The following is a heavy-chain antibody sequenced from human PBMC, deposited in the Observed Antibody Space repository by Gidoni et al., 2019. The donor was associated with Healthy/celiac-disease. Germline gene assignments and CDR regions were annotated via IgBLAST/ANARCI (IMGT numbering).Heavy chain of an antibody. Sequence: QVQLVQSGAEVKKPGASVKVSCKASGYPFTSYYMHWVRQAPGQGLEWMGIINPSGGSTSYAQKFQGRVTMTRDTSTSTVYMELSSLRSEDTAVYYCAARDRNDYGDRHLDAFDIWGQGTMVTVSS. CDR2: INPSGGST. D-gene: IGHD4-17*01. CDR3: AARDRNDYGDRHLDAFDI. J-gene: IGHJ3*02. V-gene: IGHV1-46*03. CDR1: GYPFTSYY.